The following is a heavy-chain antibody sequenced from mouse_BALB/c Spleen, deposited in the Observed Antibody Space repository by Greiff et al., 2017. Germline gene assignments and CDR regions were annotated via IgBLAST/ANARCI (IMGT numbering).Heavy chain of an antibody. V-gene: IGHV6-6*02. Sequence: EVKLVESGGGLVQPGGSMKLSCVASGFTFSNYWMNWVRQSPEKGLEWVAEIRLKSNNYATHYAESVKGRFTISRDDSKSSVYLQMNNLRAEDTGIYYCTRRHYYGYLDYWGQGTTLTVSS. CDR2: IRLKSNNYAT. CDR1: GFTFSNYW. CDR3: TRRHYYGYLDY. J-gene: IGHJ2*01. D-gene: IGHD1-2*01.